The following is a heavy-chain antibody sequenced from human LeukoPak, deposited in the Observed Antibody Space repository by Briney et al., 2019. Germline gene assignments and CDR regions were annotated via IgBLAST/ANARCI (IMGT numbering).Heavy chain of an antibody. V-gene: IGHV3-21*01. J-gene: IGHJ6*02. Sequence: GGSLRLSCAASGFTFSNAWMSWVRQAPGKGLEWVSSISSSSSYIYYADSVKGRFTISRDNAKNSLYLQMNSLRAEDTAVYYCASAEENYYYYYGMDVWGQGTTVTVS. CDR2: ISSSSSYI. CDR3: ASAEENYYYYYGMDV. D-gene: IGHD5-24*01. CDR1: GFTFSNAW.